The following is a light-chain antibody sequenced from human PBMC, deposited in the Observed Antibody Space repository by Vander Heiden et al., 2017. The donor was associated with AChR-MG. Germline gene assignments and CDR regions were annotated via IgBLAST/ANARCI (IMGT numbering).Light chain of an antibody. J-gene: IGKJ2*01. CDR3: QHYNSYSYT. CDR1: QSISSL. Sequence: DIQMTQSPSTLSASVGDRVTITCRASQSISSLLAWYQQQPGKPPKLLIYKASSLESCVPSRFSGSGSGTEFTLTISSLQPDDFATYYLQHYNSYSYTFGQGTKLEIK. CDR2: KAS. V-gene: IGKV1-5*03.